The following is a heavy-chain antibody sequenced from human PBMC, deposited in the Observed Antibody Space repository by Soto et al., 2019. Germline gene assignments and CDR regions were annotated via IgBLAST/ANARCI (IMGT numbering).Heavy chain of an antibody. CDR2: IDTNGDT. J-gene: IGHJ4*02. Sequence: QVQLQESGSGLLKPSQTPSLDCSVSGDSLRRGFHHWRWIRQTPGKGLQLIGYIDTNGDTHYDPSLRNRLNMSIVTTESRFSLKVTSVTVADTAVYYCARGTVYYCPNDKCGFFFDHWGQGALVTVTS. CDR1: GDSLRRGFHH. CDR3: ARGTVYYCPNDKCGFFFDH. D-gene: IGHD2-8*01. V-gene: IGHV4-31*03.